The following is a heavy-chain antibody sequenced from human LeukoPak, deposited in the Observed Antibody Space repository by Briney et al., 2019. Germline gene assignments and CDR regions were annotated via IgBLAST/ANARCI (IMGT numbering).Heavy chain of an antibody. CDR2: IYYSGST. J-gene: IGHJ4*02. D-gene: IGHD3-9*01. CDR3: AGDYDILTGYYIYY. CDR1: GGSISSGGYY. V-gene: IGHV4-31*03. Sequence: PSETLSLTCTVSGGSISSGGYYWSWIRQHPGKGLEWIGYIYYSGSTYYNPSLKSRVTISVDTSKNQFSLKLSSVTAADTAVYYCAGDYDILTGYYIYYWGQGTLVTVSS.